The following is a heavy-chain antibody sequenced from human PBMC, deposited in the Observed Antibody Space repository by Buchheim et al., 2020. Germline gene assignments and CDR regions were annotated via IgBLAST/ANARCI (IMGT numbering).Heavy chain of an antibody. CDR1: GGTFSSYA. CDR3: ARGTYDILTDTYYYYGMDV. Sequence: QVQLVQSGAEVKKPGSSVKVSCKASGGTFSSYAISWVRQAPGQGLEWMGRIIPILGIANSAQKFQGRVPITADKSTSTASMELSSLRSEDTAVYYCARGTYDILTDTYYYYGMDVWGQGTT. J-gene: IGHJ6*02. CDR2: IIPILGIA. V-gene: IGHV1-69*04. D-gene: IGHD3-9*01.